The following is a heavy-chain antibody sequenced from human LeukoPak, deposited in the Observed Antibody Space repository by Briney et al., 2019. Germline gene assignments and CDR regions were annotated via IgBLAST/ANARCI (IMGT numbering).Heavy chain of an antibody. CDR1: GFTFSRYA. Sequence: GRSLRLSCAASGFTFSRYAMHWVRQAPGKGLEWVAVISYDGSDKYYTDSVKGRFTISRDSAKNTLYLEMNSLRAEDTAVYYCARGKVVTTIRAASYWGQGTLVTVSS. CDR2: ISYDGSDK. D-gene: IGHD2-21*02. J-gene: IGHJ4*02. V-gene: IGHV3-30*04. CDR3: ARGKVVTTIRAASY.